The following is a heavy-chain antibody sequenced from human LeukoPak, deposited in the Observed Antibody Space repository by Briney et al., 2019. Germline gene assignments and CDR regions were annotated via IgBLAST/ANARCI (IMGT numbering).Heavy chain of an antibody. CDR3: AREMVLRYFGG. V-gene: IGHV4-34*01. J-gene: IGHJ4*02. D-gene: IGHD3-9*01. CDR1: GGSISSYY. Sequence: SETLSLTCTVSGGSISSYYWSWIRQPPGKGLEWIGEVNHSGSTNYNPSLKSRVTISVDTSKNQFSLKLSSVTAADTAVYYCAREMVLRYFGGWGQGTLVTVSS. CDR2: VNHSGST.